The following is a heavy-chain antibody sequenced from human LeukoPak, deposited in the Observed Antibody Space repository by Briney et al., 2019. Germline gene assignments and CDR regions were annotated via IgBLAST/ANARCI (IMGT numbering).Heavy chain of an antibody. D-gene: IGHD5-24*01. CDR2: ISGSGNGT. CDR1: GFTFSSYA. J-gene: IGHJ4*02. CDR3: AKRTMSAFDS. V-gene: IGHV3-23*01. Sequence: GGSLRLSCAASGFTFSSYAMSWVRQAPGKGLEWLSGISGSGNGTYYADSVKGRFIISRDNSKNMVYLQMNSLTVEDTATYYCAKRTMSAFDSWGQGTLLIVSS.